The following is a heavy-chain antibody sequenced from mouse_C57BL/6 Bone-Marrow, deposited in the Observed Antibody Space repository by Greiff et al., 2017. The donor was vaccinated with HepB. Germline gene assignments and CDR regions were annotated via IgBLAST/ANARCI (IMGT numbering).Heavy chain of an antibody. CDR1: GFTFSSYA. Sequence: DVQLVESGGGLVKPGGSLKLSCAASGFTFSSYAMSWVRQTPEKRLEWVATISDGGSYTYYPDNVKGRFTISRDNSKNNLYLQMSHLKSEDTAMYYCARDVNGNDAAGFAYWGQGTLVTVSA. V-gene: IGHV5-4*01. CDR2: ISDGGSYT. CDR3: ARDVNGNDAAGFAY. J-gene: IGHJ3*01. D-gene: IGHD2-2*01.